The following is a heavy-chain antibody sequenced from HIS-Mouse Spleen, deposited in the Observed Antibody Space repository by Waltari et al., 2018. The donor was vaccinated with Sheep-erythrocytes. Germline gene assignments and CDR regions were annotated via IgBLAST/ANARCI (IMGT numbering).Heavy chain of an antibody. CDR2: ISSSSSYI. CDR1: GFIFSSSS. CDR3: ARVASGATFDY. J-gene: IGHJ4*02. D-gene: IGHD1-26*01. V-gene: IGHV3-21*01. Sequence: EVQLVESGGGLVKPGGSLRLSCAASGFIFSSSSMNLVRQAPGKGLEWVSSISSSSSYIYYADSVKGRFTISRDNAKNSLYLQMNSLRAEDTAVYYCARVASGATFDYWVPGNAGHRLL.